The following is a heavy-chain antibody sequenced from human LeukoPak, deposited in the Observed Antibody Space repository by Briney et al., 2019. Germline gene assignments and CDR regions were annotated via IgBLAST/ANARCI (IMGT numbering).Heavy chain of an antibody. CDR3: AREILEDCTSPSCYGFAP. D-gene: IGHD2-2*01. CDR1: GFTFSSYE. V-gene: IGHV3-48*03. J-gene: IGHJ5*02. Sequence: RTGGSLRLSCAASGFTFSSYEMNWVRQAPGKGLEWVSYISSSGSTIYYADSVKGRFTISRDNAKNSLYLQMNSLRAEDTAVYYCAREILEDCTSPSCYGFAPWGQGTLVTVSS. CDR2: ISSSGSTI.